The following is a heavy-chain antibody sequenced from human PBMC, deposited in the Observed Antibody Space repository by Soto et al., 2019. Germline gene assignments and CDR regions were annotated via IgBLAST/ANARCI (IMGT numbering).Heavy chain of an antibody. Sequence: ASVKVSCKASGYTFTSYAIHWVRQAPGQRLEWMGWINAGNGNTKYSQKFQGRVTITRDTSASTAYVELSSLRSEDTAVYYCARDRNQQLLWFGGNPNNWFDPWGQGTLVTVSS. V-gene: IGHV1-3*01. CDR2: INAGNGNT. J-gene: IGHJ5*02. CDR3: ARDRNQQLLWFGGNPNNWFDP. D-gene: IGHD3-10*01. CDR1: GYTFTSYA.